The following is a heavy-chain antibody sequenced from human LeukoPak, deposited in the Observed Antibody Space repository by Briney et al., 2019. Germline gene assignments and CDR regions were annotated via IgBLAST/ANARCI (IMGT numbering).Heavy chain of an antibody. CDR3: AKVFDRITVTPFGRNNWFDP. Sequence: GGSLRLSCAASGFTFSSYAMSWVRQAPGKGLEWVSAISGSGGSTYYADSVKGRFTISRDNSKNTLCLQMNSLRAEDTAVYYCAKVFDRITVTPFGRNNWFDPWGQGTLVTVSS. CDR2: ISGSGGST. CDR1: GFTFSSYA. D-gene: IGHD4-17*01. V-gene: IGHV3-23*01. J-gene: IGHJ5*02.